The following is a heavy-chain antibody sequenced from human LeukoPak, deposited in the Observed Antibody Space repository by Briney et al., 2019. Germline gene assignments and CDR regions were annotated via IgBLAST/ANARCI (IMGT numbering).Heavy chain of an antibody. J-gene: IGHJ4*02. CDR1: GFTFSLFA. CDR3: AKDGYNYDSSGHFDY. Sequence: GGSLRLSCEASGFTFSLFAMHWVRQAPGKGLEWVSAISGSGGATYHADADSVKGGFTISRDNSKNALYLEINNLRAEDTAVYYCAKDGYNYDSSGHFDYWGQGTLVTVSS. CDR2: ISGSGGAT. V-gene: IGHV3-23*01. D-gene: IGHD3-22*01.